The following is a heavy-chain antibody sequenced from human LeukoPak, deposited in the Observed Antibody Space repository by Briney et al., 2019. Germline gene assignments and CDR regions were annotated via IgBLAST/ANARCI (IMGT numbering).Heavy chain of an antibody. CDR2: IWYDGSNK. J-gene: IGHJ6*04. CDR1: GFTLNSYG. CDR3: ARDRAYSSLGMDV. V-gene: IGHV3-33*01. D-gene: IGHD6-13*01. Sequence: GRSLRLSWEASGFTLNSYGMHRVRQAPGKGLGWVAVIWYDGSNKYYADSVKGRFTISRDNSKNTLYLQMNSLRAEDTAVYYCARDRAYSSLGMDVWGKGTTVTVSS.